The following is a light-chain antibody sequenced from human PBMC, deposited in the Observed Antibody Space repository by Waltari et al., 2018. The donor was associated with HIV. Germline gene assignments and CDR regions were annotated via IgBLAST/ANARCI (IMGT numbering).Light chain of an antibody. CDR2: EVT. J-gene: IGLJ1*01. Sequence: QSALTQPPSASGSPGQSVTISCIGTSSDIGGHNLVSWYRQHPGKAPKPMIYEVTKRPSGVPDRFSGSKSGNTASLTVSGLQAEDEADYYCSSYAGSNNFVFGTGTKVTVL. CDR3: SSYAGSNNFV. V-gene: IGLV2-8*01. CDR1: SSDIGGHNL.